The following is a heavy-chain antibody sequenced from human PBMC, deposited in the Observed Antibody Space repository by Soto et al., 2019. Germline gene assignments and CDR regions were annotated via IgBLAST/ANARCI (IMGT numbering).Heavy chain of an antibody. Sequence: ASVKVSCKASGYTFTSYYMHWVRQAPGQGLEWMGIINPSGGSTSYAQKFQGRVTTTRDTSTSTVYMELSSLRSEDTVVYYCARVPSRIAIFGVAPYFDYWGQGTLVTVSS. V-gene: IGHV1-46*01. CDR2: INPSGGST. CDR3: ARVPSRIAIFGVAPYFDY. D-gene: IGHD3-3*01. CDR1: GYTFTSYY. J-gene: IGHJ4*02.